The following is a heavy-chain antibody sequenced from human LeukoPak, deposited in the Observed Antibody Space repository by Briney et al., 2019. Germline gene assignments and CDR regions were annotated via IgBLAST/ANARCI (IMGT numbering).Heavy chain of an antibody. Sequence: PGGSLRLSCTASGFTLTNNWMHWVRQVPGKGLEWVSRVNTYGTNTNYADSVRGRFTISRDNAKNTLYLQMDSLRAEDSATYYCAREFSPEDAFDLWGQGTRVTVSS. CDR1: GFTLTNNW. D-gene: IGHD1-14*01. J-gene: IGHJ3*01. CDR3: AREFSPEDAFDL. CDR2: VNTYGTNT. V-gene: IGHV3-74*01.